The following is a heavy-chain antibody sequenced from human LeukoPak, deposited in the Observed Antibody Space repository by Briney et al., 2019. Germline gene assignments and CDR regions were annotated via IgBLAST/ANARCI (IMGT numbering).Heavy chain of an antibody. V-gene: IGHV4-59*05. CDR2: IYYSGST. Sequence: SETLSLTCTVSGGSISSYYWSWIRQPPGKGLEWIGSIYYSGSTYYNPSLKSRVTISVDTSKNQFSLKLSSVTAADTAVYYCARDPIHMTTVTTYYYYGMDVWGQGTTVTVSS. CDR3: ARDPIHMTTVTTYYYYGMDV. CDR1: GGSISSYY. J-gene: IGHJ6*02. D-gene: IGHD4-17*01.